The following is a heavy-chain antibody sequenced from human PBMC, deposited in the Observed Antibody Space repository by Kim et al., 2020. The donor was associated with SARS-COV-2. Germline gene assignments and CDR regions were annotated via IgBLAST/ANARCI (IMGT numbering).Heavy chain of an antibody. V-gene: IGHV3-23*01. D-gene: IGHD3-16*01. CDR3: VLGRTYYWDY. CDR2: IHGGDTT. J-gene: IGHJ4*02. CDR1: GVTFSAHA. Sequence: GGSLRLSCAVSGVTFSAHAMSWVRQAPGKGLEWVAAIHGGDTTYYADSVRGRFTISRDNSKNTVSLEMNSLRAEDTAMYYCVLGRTYYWDYWGQGTRVTVSS.